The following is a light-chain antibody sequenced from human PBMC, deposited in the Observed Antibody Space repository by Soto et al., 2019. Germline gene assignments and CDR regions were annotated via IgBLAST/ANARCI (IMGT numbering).Light chain of an antibody. Sequence: PGERATLSCRASQTGSNSYSAWYQHKSGQAPRLLIYGVYTRASGIPDRFSGSGSGTEFTLTITRLEPEDFAVYYCQQYGSSPITFGQGTRLEIK. V-gene: IGKV3-20*01. CDR2: GVY. CDR3: QQYGSSPIT. CDR1: QTGSNSY. J-gene: IGKJ5*01.